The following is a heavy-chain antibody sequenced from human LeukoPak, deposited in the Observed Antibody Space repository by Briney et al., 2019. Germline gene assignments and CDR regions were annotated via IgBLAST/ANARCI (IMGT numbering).Heavy chain of an antibody. J-gene: IGHJ6*02. Sequence: EASVKVSCKASGGTFSSYAISWVRQAPGQGLEWMGRIIPILGIPNYAQKFQGRVTITADKSTSTAYMELSSLRSEDTAVYYCARVLTYYYDSSGPGLYYYYGMDVWGQGTTVTVSS. CDR2: IIPILGIP. CDR3: ARVLTYYYDSSGPGLYYYYGMDV. CDR1: GGTFSSYA. D-gene: IGHD3-22*01. V-gene: IGHV1-69*04.